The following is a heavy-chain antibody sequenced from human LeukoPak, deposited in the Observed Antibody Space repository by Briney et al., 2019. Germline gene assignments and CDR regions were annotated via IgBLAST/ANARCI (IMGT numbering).Heavy chain of an antibody. CDR2: INHSGST. CDR3: ALLPSAAGWLDP. D-gene: IGHD2-2*01. Sequence: SETLSLTCAVYGGSFSGYYWSWIRQPPGKGLEWIGEINHSGSTNYNPSLKSRVTISVDTSKNQFSLNLSSVTAADTAVYYCALLPSAAGWLDPWGQGTLVTVSS. CDR1: GGSFSGYY. J-gene: IGHJ5*02. V-gene: IGHV4-34*01.